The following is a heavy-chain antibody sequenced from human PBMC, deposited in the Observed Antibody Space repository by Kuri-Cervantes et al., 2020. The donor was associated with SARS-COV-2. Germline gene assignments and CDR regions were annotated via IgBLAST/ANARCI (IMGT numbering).Heavy chain of an antibody. V-gene: IGHV3-30*18. J-gene: IGHJ4*02. CDR3: AEDLRLLWFGELLY. D-gene: IGHD3-10*01. Sequence: GESLKISCAASGFNFRTYGLHWVRQAPGKGLEWVAVISYDGSNKYYADSVRGRFTISRDNSKNTLYLQMNSLRAEDTAVYYCAEDLRLLWFGELLYWGQGTLVTVSS. CDR1: GFNFRTYG. CDR2: ISYDGSNK.